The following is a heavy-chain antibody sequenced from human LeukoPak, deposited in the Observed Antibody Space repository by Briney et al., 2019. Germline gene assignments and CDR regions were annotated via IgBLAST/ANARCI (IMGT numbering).Heavy chain of an antibody. CDR2: INPNSGGT. CDR1: GYTFTGYY. CDR3: ARDPPNYYDSSGYDY. Sequence: GASVKVSCKASGYTFTGYYMHWVRQAPGQGLEWMGWINPNSGGTNYAQKFQGRVTMTRDTSISTAYMELSRLRSDDTAVYYCARDPPNYYDSSGYDYWGQGTLVTVSS. J-gene: IGHJ4*02. D-gene: IGHD3-22*01. V-gene: IGHV1-2*02.